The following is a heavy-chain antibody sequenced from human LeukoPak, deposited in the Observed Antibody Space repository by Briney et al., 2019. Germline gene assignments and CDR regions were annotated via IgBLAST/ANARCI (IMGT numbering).Heavy chain of an antibody. D-gene: IGHD3-22*01. Sequence: ASVKVSCKASGYTFTGYYMNWVRQTPGQGLEWMGWINPNSGGTNYAQKFQGRVTMTRDTSISTAYMELSRLRSDDTAVYYCARAGDSSGYYYYDYWGQGTLVTVSS. CDR1: GYTFTGYY. J-gene: IGHJ4*02. CDR3: ARAGDSSGYYYYDY. CDR2: INPNSGGT. V-gene: IGHV1-2*02.